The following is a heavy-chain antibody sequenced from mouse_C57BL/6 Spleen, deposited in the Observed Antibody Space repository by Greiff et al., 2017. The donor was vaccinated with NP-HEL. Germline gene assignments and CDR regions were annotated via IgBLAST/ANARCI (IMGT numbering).Heavy chain of an antibody. CDR1: GYTFTSYG. CDR3: ARERGGNGDY. V-gene: IGHV1-81*01. J-gene: IGHJ2*01. CDR2: IYPRSGNT. Sequence: VQVVESGAELARPGASVKLSCKASGYTFTSYGISWVKQRTGQGLEWIGEIYPRSGNTYYNEKFKGKATLTADKSSSTAYMELRSLTSEDSAVYFCARERGGNGDYWGQGTTLTVSS. D-gene: IGHD2-1*01.